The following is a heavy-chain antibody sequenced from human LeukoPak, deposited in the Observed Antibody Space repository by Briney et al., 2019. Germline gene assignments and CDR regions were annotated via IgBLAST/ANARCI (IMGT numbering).Heavy chain of an antibody. J-gene: IGHJ4*02. Sequence: PGGSLRLSCAASGFTFSSYAMHWVRQAPGKGLEWVAVISYDGSHKYYADSVKGRFTISRDNSKNTLYLQMSSLRAEDTAVYYCARDPSSWYFDYWGQGTLVTVSS. CDR3: ARDPSSWYFDY. V-gene: IGHV3-30-3*01. CDR1: GFTFSSYA. D-gene: IGHD6-13*01. CDR2: ISYDGSHK.